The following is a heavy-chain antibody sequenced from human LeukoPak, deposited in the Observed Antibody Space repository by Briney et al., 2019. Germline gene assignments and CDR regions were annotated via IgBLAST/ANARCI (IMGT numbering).Heavy chain of an antibody. D-gene: IGHD1-26*01. CDR2: INPNTGGT. CDR3: APSGTYRSTDYYFDY. V-gene: IGHV1-2*02. J-gene: IGHJ4*02. CDR1: GYTFTGYY. Sequence: ASVKVSCKASGYTFTGYYIHWVRQAPGQGLEWMGWINPNTGGTNYAQEFQGRVTMTRDTSISTAYMELSRLRSDDTAVYYCAPSGTYRSTDYYFDYWGQGTLVTVSS.